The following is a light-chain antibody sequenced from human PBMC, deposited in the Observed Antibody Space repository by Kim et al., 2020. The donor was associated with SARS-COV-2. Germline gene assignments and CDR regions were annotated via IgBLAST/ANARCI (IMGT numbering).Light chain of an antibody. J-gene: IGLJ1*01. CDR2: DVS. CDR1: SSDVGGYNY. Sequence: TISCTGTSSDVGGYNYVSGYQQHPGKAPKLMIYDVSNRPSGVSNRFSGSKSGNTASLIISGLQAEDEADYYCSSYTSSSTLFYVFGTGTKVTVL. V-gene: IGLV2-14*03. CDR3: SSYTSSSTLFYV.